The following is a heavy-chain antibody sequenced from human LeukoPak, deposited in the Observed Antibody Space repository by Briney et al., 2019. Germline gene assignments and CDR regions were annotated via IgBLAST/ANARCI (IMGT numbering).Heavy chain of an antibody. CDR1: GGSISGYY. CDR3: ARVVGDGYSDY. Sequence: SETLSLTCTVSGGSISGYYWSWIRQPPGNGLEWIGYIHYSGTTKYNPSLKSRVTLSVDTSKNQFSLKVTSVTAADTAVYYCARVVGDGYSDYWGQGTLVTVTS. CDR2: IHYSGTT. J-gene: IGHJ4*02. V-gene: IGHV4-59*01. D-gene: IGHD5-24*01.